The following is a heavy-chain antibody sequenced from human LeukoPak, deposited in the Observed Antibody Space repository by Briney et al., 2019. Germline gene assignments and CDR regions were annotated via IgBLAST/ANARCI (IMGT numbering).Heavy chain of an antibody. CDR1: GFTFSSYA. V-gene: IGHV3-30*04. Sequence: GTPLRLSCAASGFTFSSYAMHWVRQAPGKGLEWVAVISRDGSNKYYADSVKGRFTISRDNSKNTLYLQMNSLRPEDTAVYYCARGDYYDTSGYYYYFDYWGQGTLVTVSS. D-gene: IGHD3-22*01. J-gene: IGHJ4*02. CDR2: ISRDGSNK. CDR3: ARGDYYDTSGYYYYFDY.